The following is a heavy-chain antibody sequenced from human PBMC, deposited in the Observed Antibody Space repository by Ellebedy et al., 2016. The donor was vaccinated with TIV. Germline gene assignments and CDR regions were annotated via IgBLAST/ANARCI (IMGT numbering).Heavy chain of an antibody. CDR2: INCNGGST. Sequence: GESLKISCAASGFTFDDYAMSWVRQAPGKGLEWVSGINCNGGSTGYADSVKGRFTISRDNAKNSLYLQMNSLRAEDTALYYCARAIPVAVIDYWGQGTLVTVSS. CDR3: ARAIPVAVIDY. CDR1: GFTFDDYA. D-gene: IGHD6-19*01. J-gene: IGHJ4*02. V-gene: IGHV3-20*04.